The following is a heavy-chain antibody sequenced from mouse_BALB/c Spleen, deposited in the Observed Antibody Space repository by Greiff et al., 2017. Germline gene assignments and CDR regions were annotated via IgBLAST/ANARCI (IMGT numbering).Heavy chain of an antibody. CDR3: ARDARELGPDY. V-gene: IGHV3-6*02. J-gene: IGHJ2*01. CDR2: ISYDGSN. Sequence: EVKVEESGPGLVKPSQSLSLTCSVTGYSITSGYYWNWIRQFPGNKLEWMGYISYDGSNNYNPSLKNRISITRDTSKNQFFLKLNSVTTEDTATYYCARDARELGPDYWGQGTTLTVSS. D-gene: IGHD3-1*01. CDR1: GYSITSGYY.